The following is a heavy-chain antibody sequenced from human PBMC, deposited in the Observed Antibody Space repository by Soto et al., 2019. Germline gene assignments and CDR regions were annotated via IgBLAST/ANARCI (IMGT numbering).Heavy chain of an antibody. V-gene: IGHV2-5*02. CDR1: GFSLSTSGVG. J-gene: IGHJ3*02. D-gene: IGHD3-16*02. CDR2: IYWDDDK. Sequence: QITLKESGPPLVKPTQTLTLTCTFSGFSLSTSGVGVGWIRQPPGKALEWLALIYWDDDKRYSPSLKSRLTITKDTSKNQVVLTMTNMDPVDTATYYCAHRLGWGSYRYTHSITRSSRPTNAFDIWGQGTMVTVSS. CDR3: AHRLGWGSYRYTHSITRSSRPTNAFDI.